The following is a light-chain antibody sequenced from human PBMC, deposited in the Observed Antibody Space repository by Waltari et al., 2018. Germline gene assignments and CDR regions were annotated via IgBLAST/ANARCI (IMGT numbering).Light chain of an antibody. CDR2: STT. J-gene: IGLJ2*01. CDR1: SSNIGSNT. V-gene: IGLV1-44*01. Sequence: QSFLTQPPSASGTPGQRVTISCSGSSSNIGSNTVNWYQQLPGTAPKPLLYSTTPWPPPAHEPPPKPPTYCKNRWPPGVPDVCSGSTSGTSASLAISGLQSEDEADYYCAAWDDSLNGVVFGGGTKLTVL. CDR3: AAWDDSLNGVV.